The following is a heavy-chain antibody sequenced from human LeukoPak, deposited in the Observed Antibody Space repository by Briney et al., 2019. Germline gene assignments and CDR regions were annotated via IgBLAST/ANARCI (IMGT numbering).Heavy chain of an antibody. D-gene: IGHD2/OR15-2a*01. V-gene: IGHV3-23*01. J-gene: IGHJ4*02. Sequence: PAGGSLRLSCAASGFTFSSYGMSWVRQAPGKGLEWVSGISGSDGSTNYADSVKGRFTISRENSKNTLYLQMNSLRAEDTAVYYCAKDSTKKYDDYWGQGTLVTVSS. CDR1: GFTFSSYG. CDR3: AKDSTKKYDDY. CDR2: ISGSDGST.